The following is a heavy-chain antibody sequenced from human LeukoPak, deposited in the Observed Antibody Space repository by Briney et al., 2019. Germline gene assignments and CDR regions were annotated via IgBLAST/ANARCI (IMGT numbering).Heavy chain of an antibody. D-gene: IGHD1-7*01. J-gene: IGHJ6*02. CDR1: GGSISSSNW. CDR2: IYHSGST. Sequence: PSETLSLTCAVSGGSISSSNWWSWVRQPPGKGLEWIGEIYHSGSTNYNPSLKSRVTISVDTSKNQFSLKLSSVTAADTAVYYCARGPRQLPQVYGRRSYGMDVWGQGTTVTVSS. CDR3: ARGPRQLPQVYGRRSYGMDV. V-gene: IGHV4-4*02.